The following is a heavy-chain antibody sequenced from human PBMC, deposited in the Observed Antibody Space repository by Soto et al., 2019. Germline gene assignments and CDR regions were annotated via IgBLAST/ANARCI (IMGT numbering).Heavy chain of an antibody. Sequence: QVQLVQSGDEVKKPGASVKVSCKASGYPFTTYGITWVRQAPGQGLEWMGWISTYNGNTNYAQSLQGRVTMTRETSSTTAYMELRSLISDDTAVYYCARVMTTFGVVSKGPDHWGQGTLVTVSS. CDR1: GYPFTTYG. CDR3: ARVMTTFGVVSKGPDH. CDR2: ISTYNGNT. J-gene: IGHJ4*02. D-gene: IGHD3-3*01. V-gene: IGHV1-18*04.